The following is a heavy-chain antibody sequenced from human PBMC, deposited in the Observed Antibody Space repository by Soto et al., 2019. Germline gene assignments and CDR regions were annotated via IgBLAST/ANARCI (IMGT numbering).Heavy chain of an antibody. CDR1: GYNFAGYW. D-gene: IGHD2-15*01. CDR2: IYPSDSDT. Sequence: PGESLKISCKGSGYNFAGYWIAWVRQMPGKGLELMGIIYPSDSDTRYRPSFQGQVTISADKSISSAYLQWSNLRSDDTAVYYCAGASSRVSSVVAAYWGQGTLVTVSS. CDR3: AGASSRVSSVVAAY. V-gene: IGHV5-51*01. J-gene: IGHJ4*02.